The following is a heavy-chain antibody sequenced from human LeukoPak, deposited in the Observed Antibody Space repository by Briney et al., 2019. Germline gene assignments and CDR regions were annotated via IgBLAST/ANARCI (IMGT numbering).Heavy chain of an antibody. D-gene: IGHD2-2*01. V-gene: IGHV4-34*01. Sequence: SETLSLTCAVYGGSFSGYYWSWIRQPPGKGLEWIGEINHSGSTNYNPSLKSRVTRSVDTSKNQFSLKLSSVTAADTAVYYCARGGGYCSSTSCYGAYAVFYNWFDPWGQGTLVTVSS. J-gene: IGHJ5*02. CDR2: INHSGST. CDR1: GGSFSGYY. CDR3: ARGGGYCSSTSCYGAYAVFYNWFDP.